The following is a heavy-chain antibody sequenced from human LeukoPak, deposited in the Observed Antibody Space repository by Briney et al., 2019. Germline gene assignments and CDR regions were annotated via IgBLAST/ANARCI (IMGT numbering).Heavy chain of an antibody. CDR3: ARDDRGYSSSWYPDY. Sequence: ASVKVSCKASGYTFTSYGISWVRQAPGQGLEWMGWISAYNGNTNYAQKLQGRVTMTTDTSTSTAYMELRSLRSDDTAVYYCARDDRGYSSSWYPDYWGQGTLVTVSS. CDR2: ISAYNGNT. CDR1: GYTFTSYG. J-gene: IGHJ4*02. D-gene: IGHD6-13*01. V-gene: IGHV1-18*01.